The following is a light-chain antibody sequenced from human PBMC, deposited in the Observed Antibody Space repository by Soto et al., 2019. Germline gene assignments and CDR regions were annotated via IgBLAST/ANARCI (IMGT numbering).Light chain of an antibody. CDR3: SSYTSSSTWV. CDR2: AIS. Sequence: QSALTQPASVSGSPGQSITISCTGTSSDVGGYNYVSWYQHHPGKAPRLMTYAISNRPSGVSSRFSGSKSGNTASLTISGLQAEDEADYCCSSYTSSSTWVFGGGTKLTVL. V-gene: IGLV2-14*01. J-gene: IGLJ3*02. CDR1: SSDVGGYNY.